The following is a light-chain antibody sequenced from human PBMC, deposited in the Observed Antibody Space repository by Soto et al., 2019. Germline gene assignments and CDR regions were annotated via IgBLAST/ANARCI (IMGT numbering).Light chain of an antibody. CDR3: QQYGSSRVG. V-gene: IGKV3-20*01. CDR1: QSVSSSY. CDR2: GAS. Sequence: EMVLTQSPGTLSLSPGERATLSCRASQSVSSSYLAWYQQKPGQAPRLLIYGASSRSTGIPDRFSGSGSGTGFTLTISRLEPEDLALYYCQQYGSSRVGFGKGTKLEIK. J-gene: IGKJ2*03.